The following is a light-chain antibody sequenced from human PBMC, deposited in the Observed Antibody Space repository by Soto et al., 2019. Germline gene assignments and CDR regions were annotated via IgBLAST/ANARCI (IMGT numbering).Light chain of an antibody. CDR3: NSYTTSNTCQIV. J-gene: IGLJ1*01. CDR1: SSDVGGYNY. V-gene: IGLV2-14*01. CDR2: DVS. Sequence: QSALTQPASVSGSPGQSITISCTGTSSDVGGYNYVSWYQQHPGKAPKFMIYDVSNRPSGVSTRFSGSKSGNTASLTISGLQAEDEADYYCNSYTTSNTCQIVFGTGTKVTVL.